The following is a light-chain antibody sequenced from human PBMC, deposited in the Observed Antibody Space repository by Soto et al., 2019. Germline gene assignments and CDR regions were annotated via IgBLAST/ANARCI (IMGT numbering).Light chain of an antibody. CDR1: HDVTRR. CDR2: DAS. V-gene: IGKV3-15*01. J-gene: IGKJ4*01. CDR3: QHYTNWPLT. Sequence: EIVMTQSPVTLSLSPGDTATLSCRASHDVTRRLAWYQVKHGQAPRLLIYDASTRATGLPARFSGTGSGTEFTLTISSLQSEDFAVYYCQHYTNWPLTFGGGTKVDI.